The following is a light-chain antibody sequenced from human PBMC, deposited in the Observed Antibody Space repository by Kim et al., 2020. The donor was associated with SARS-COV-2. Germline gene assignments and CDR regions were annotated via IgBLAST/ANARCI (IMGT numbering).Light chain of an antibody. Sequence: ASVGDKVTITCRASQGSRNDLGWYQQKPGKAPTVLIASASILQSGVPSRFSGSGSGTDFTLTINSLQPEDFATYYCLQDYTYPWTFGQGTKVDIK. CDR2: SAS. V-gene: IGKV1-6*01. CDR3: LQDYTYPWT. J-gene: IGKJ1*01. CDR1: QGSRND.